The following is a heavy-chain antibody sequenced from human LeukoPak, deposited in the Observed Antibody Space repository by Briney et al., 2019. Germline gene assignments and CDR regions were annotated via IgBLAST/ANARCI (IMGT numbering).Heavy chain of an antibody. V-gene: IGHV3-30*02. J-gene: IGHJ4*02. D-gene: IGHD3-16*02. CDR3: AKQFMITFGGVIGNFDY. CDR1: GFTFSSYG. CDR2: IRHDGSNK. Sequence: GGSLRLSCAASGFTFSSYGMHWVRQAPGKGLEWVAFIRHDGSNKYYADSVKGRFTISRDNSKNTLYLQMNSLRAEDTAVYYCAKQFMITFGGVIGNFDYWGQGTLVTVSS.